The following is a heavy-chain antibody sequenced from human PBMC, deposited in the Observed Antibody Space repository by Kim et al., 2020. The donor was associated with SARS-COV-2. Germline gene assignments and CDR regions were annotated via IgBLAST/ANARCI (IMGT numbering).Heavy chain of an antibody. V-gene: IGHV3-23*01. Sequence: GGSLRLSCAASGFTFSSYAMSWVRQAPGKGLEWVSAISGSGGSTYYADSVKGRFTISRDNSKNTLYLQMNSLRAEDTAVYYCARPFGVVIIQDAFDIWGQGTMVTVSS. D-gene: IGHD3-3*01. CDR2: ISGSGGST. J-gene: IGHJ3*02. CDR1: GFTFSSYA. CDR3: ARPFGVVIIQDAFDI.